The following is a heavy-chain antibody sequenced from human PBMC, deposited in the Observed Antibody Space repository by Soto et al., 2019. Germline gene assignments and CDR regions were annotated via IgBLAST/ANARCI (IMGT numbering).Heavy chain of an antibody. Sequence: QVQLVESGGGVVQPGRSLRLSCAASGFTFSSYGMHWVRQAPGKGLEWVAVIWYDGSNKYYADSVKGRFTISRDNSKNTLYLQMNSLRVEDTAVYYCATAVVAATSYYFDYWGQGTLVTVSS. CDR1: GFTFSSYG. D-gene: IGHD2-15*01. CDR2: IWYDGSNK. CDR3: ATAVVAATSYYFDY. V-gene: IGHV3-33*01. J-gene: IGHJ4*02.